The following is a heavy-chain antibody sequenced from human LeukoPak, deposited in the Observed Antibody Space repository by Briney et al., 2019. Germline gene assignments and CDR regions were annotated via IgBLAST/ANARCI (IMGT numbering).Heavy chain of an antibody. CDR3: ARDPSLFSSGWPMDS. V-gene: IGHV3-21*01. CDR2: ISSNSGRI. CDR1: GFTFSSYS. Sequence: GGSLRLSCVGSGFTFSSYSMNWVRQTPGKGLEWISSISSNSGRISYADSVQGRFTISRDNANNSLSLQMNSLRAEDTALYYCARDPSLFSSGWPMDSWGRGTLVTVSS. J-gene: IGHJ4*02. D-gene: IGHD6-19*01.